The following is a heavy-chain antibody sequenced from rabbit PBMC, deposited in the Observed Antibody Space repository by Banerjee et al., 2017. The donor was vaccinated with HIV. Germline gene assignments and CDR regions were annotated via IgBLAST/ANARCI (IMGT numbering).Heavy chain of an antibody. Sequence: QEQLEESGGDLVKPEGSLTLTCTASGFSFSNKYVMCWVRQAPGKGLEWIACIYAGSSGSTYYASWAKGRFTISRTSSTTVTLQMTSLTAADTATYFCARDLAGVIGWNFGVWGPGTLVTVS. CDR1: GFSFSNKYV. J-gene: IGHJ4*01. CDR2: IYAGSSGST. V-gene: IGHV1S45*01. CDR3: ARDLAGVIGWNFGV. D-gene: IGHD4-1*01.